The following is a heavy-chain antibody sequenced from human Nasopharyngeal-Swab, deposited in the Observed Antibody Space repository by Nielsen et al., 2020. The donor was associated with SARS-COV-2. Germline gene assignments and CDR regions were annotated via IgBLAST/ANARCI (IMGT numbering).Heavy chain of an antibody. J-gene: IGHJ4*02. Sequence: WIRQPPGKALEWLTLLYGDDGKTYSPSLQSRLTITKDTSKNQVVLTMTNMDPVDTATYYCANKKNWNFDYWGQGIPVTVSS. CDR3: ANKKNWNFDY. D-gene: IGHD1-1*01. CDR2: LYGDDGK. V-gene: IGHV2-5*02.